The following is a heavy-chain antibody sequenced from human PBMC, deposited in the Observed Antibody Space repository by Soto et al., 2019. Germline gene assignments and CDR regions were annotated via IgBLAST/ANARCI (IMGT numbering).Heavy chain of an antibody. V-gene: IGHV3-23*01. J-gene: IGHJ4*01. D-gene: IGHD2-21*02. CDR3: AKDPLRGGNYYFFYFDD. Sequence: EVQLLESGGGLSQPGGSLRLSCAASGFTFSTYAMNWVRQAPGKSLEWVAPISGNGRSTYYADSVKGRFTISRDNSRNTLYLQMNSLRAEDTALYFCAKDPLRGGNYYFFYFDDWGPGTLVTVSS. CDR2: ISGNGRST. CDR1: GFTFSTYA.